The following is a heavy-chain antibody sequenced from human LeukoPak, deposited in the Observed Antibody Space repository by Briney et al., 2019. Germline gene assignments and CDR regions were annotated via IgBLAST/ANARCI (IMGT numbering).Heavy chain of an antibody. D-gene: IGHD6-19*01. V-gene: IGHV3-48*02. J-gene: IGHJ4*02. CDR2: ISSSSSTI. Sequence: GGSLRLSCAASGFTFSSYSMNWVRQAPGKGLEWVSYISSSSSTIYYADSVKGRFTISRDNAKNSLYLQMNSLRDEDTAVYYCAKGAVADRVRFDYWGQGTLVTVSS. CDR3: AKGAVADRVRFDY. CDR1: GFTFSSYS.